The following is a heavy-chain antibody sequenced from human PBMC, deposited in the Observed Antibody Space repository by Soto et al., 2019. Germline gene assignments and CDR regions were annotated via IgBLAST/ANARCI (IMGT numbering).Heavy chain of an antibody. Sequence: QITLKESGPTLVKPTQTLTLTCTFSGFSLSASGVGVGWIRQPPGKALEWLAIIYWDDAKHYSPSLKSSLTITKDTSKNQVVLKMTNMDPVDTATYSWAHKGGGDRILDYWGQGTLVTVSS. D-gene: IGHD3-16*01. V-gene: IGHV2-5*02. CDR1: GFSLSASGVG. J-gene: IGHJ4*02. CDR3: AHKGGGDRILDY. CDR2: IYWDDAK.